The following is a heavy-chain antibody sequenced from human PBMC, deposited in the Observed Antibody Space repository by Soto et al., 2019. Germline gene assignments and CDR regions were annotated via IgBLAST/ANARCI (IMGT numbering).Heavy chain of an antibody. CDR2: TYYRSKWYY. V-gene: IGHV6-1*01. D-gene: IGHD1-26*01. CDR3: EIVEQYSGRIFDH. CDR1: GDSFSSNSAG. J-gene: IGHJ4*01. Sequence: QTLSLTCVISGDSFSSNSAGWSWVRQSPSRGLEWLGRTYYRSKWYYEYAVSVRGRITINPDTSKSQYSLQPNSVTPEDTAVYFCEIVEQYSGRIFDHWGQGSLVTV.